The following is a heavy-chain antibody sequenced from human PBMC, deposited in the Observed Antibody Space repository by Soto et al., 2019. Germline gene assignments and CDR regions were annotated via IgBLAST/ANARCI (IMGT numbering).Heavy chain of an antibody. CDR1: GFTFSNYG. CDR3: SRHKVGDPYYFDY. Sequence: QVQLVESGGGVVQPGMSLRLSCAASGFTFSNYGMHWVRQAPGKGLEWVAVIWYDGSNKYYADSVKGRFTICRDNSKNTLYLQMNTLRAEDTAVYYCSRHKVGDPYYFDYWGQGTLVTVSS. J-gene: IGHJ4*02. CDR2: IWYDGSNK. V-gene: IGHV3-33*01. D-gene: IGHD4-17*01.